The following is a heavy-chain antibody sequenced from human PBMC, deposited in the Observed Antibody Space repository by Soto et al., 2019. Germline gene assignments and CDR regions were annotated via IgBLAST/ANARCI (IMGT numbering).Heavy chain of an antibody. J-gene: IGHJ3*02. V-gene: IGHV3-9*01. CDR1: GFTFDDYA. CDR3: AKSKPTVTNDAFDI. Sequence: GGSLRLSCAASGFTFDDYAMHWVRQAPGKGLEWVSGISWNSGSIGYADSVKGRFTISRDNAKNSLYLQMNSLRAEDTALYYCAKSKPTVTNDAFDIWGQGTMVTVSS. D-gene: IGHD4-17*01. CDR2: ISWNSGSI.